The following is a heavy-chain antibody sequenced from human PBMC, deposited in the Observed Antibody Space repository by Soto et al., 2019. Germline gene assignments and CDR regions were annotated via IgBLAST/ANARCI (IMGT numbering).Heavy chain of an antibody. CDR2: ISTFKGNT. V-gene: IGHV1-18*01. CDR1: GYTFTSYG. J-gene: IGHJ4*02. CDR3: ARTIYSSGWYYFDY. D-gene: IGHD6-19*01. Sequence: ASVKVSCKASGYTFTSYGISWLRQAPGQGLEWLGWISTFKGNTKYAQMFQGRVTVTTDTSTNTVNMELRSLRSDDTATYYCARTIYSSGWYYFDYWRQGTPVTVSS.